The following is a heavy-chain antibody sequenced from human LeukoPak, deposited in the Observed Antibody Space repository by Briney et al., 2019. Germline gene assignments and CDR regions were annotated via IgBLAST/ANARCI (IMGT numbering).Heavy chain of an antibody. CDR3: ARVPSFGVDPNYYYYYGMDV. CDR1: GYTFTGYY. Sequence: GASVKVSCKASGYTFTGYYMHWVRQAPGQGLEWMGWINPNSGGTNYAQKFQGRVTMTRDTSISTAYMELSRLRSDDTAVYYCARVPSFGVDPNYYYYYGMDVWGQGTTVTVSS. V-gene: IGHV1-2*02. D-gene: IGHD3-3*01. J-gene: IGHJ6*02. CDR2: INPNSGGT.